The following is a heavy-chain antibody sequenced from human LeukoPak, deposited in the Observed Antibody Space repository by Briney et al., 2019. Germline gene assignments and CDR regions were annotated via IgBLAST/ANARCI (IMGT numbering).Heavy chain of an antibody. CDR1: GCSITSSSYY. J-gene: IGHJ4*02. Sequence: AETLSLTCTVSGCSITSSSYYWGWIRQAPGNGLEWFVRFDYSGSTYDNPSLKSRVTISVDTPNNQFPVMLSSMTAAATDLYSYERLDGETLAYWGQGTLATVS. V-gene: IGHV4-39*06. CDR2: FDYSGST. CDR3: ERLDGETLAY. D-gene: IGHD4-17*01.